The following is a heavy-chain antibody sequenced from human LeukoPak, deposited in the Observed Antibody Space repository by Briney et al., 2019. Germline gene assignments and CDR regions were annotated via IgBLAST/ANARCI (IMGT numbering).Heavy chain of an antibody. J-gene: IGHJ4*02. CDR2: IRAYNGNT. CDR1: GYTFTSYG. V-gene: IGHV1-18*01. CDR3: ARGRITMVRGVSPLNY. D-gene: IGHD3-10*01. Sequence: ASVKVSCKASGYTFTSYGISWVRQAPGQGLEWMGWIRAYNGNTNYAQKLQGRGTMTTDTSMSTAYMELRSLRSDDTAVYYCARGRITMVRGVSPLNYWGQGTLVTVSS.